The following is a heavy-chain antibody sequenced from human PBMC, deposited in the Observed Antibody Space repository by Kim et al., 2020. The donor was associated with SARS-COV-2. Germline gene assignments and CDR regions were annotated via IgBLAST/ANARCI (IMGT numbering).Heavy chain of an antibody. CDR3: ARVSRVLRYFDWLLHTSKYFDY. CDR2: INHSGST. Sequence: SETLSLTCAVYGGSFSGYYWSWIRQPPGKGLEWIGEINHSGSTNYNPSLKSRVTISVDTSKNQFSLKLSSVTAADTAVYYCARVSRVLRYFDWLLHTSKYFDYWGQGTLVTVSS. V-gene: IGHV4-34*01. J-gene: IGHJ4*02. CDR1: GGSFSGYY. D-gene: IGHD3-9*01.